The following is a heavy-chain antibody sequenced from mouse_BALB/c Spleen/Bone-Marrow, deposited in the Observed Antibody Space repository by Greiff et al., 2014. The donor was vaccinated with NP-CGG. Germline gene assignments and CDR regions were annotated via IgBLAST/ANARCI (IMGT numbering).Heavy chain of an antibody. J-gene: IGHJ3*01. CDR3: VRGAHP. Sequence: VQLQESGPELVKPGASVKISCKASGYVFSTSWLHWVKQRPGQGLEWLGRIYPGDGDANYNGNFKGKATLTADKSSSTAYMQLNSLTSVDSAVYFCVRGAHPWGQGTLVTVSA. CDR2: IYPGDGDA. V-gene: IGHV1-82*01. CDR1: GYVFSTSW.